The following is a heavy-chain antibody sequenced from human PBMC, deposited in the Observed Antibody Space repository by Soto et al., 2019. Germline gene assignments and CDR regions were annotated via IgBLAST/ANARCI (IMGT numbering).Heavy chain of an antibody. CDR2: ISAYNGNT. J-gene: IGHJ5*02. D-gene: IGHD2-15*01. CDR3: ARAQGLRYCSGGSCYTNWFDP. Sequence: ASVKVSCKASGYTFTSYGISWVRQAPGQGLEWMGWISAYNGNTNYAQKLQGRVTMTTDTSTSTAYMELRSLRSDDTAVYYCARAQGLRYCSGGSCYTNWFDPWGQGTLVTVSS. CDR1: GYTFTSYG. V-gene: IGHV1-18*01.